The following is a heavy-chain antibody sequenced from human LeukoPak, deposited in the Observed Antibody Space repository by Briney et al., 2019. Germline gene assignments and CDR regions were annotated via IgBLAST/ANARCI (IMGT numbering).Heavy chain of an antibody. V-gene: IGHV4-39*07. Sequence: KPSETLSLTCTVSGGSISSSSYYWGWIRQPPGKGLEWIGSIYHSGSTYYNPSLKSRVTISVDTSKNQFSLKLSSVTAADTAVYYCATQPVPYVHWFDPWGQGTLVTVSS. J-gene: IGHJ5*02. CDR3: ATQPVPYVHWFDP. CDR1: GGSISSSSYY. CDR2: IYHSGST. D-gene: IGHD3-10*02.